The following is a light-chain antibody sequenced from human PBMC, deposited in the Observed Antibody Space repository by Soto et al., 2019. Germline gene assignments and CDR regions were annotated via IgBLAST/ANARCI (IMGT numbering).Light chain of an antibody. J-gene: IGLJ1*01. CDR3: SSYTTSSSYV. CDR2: EVG. Sequence: QSVLTQPASVSGSPGQSITISCTGSSSDVGGYNYVSWYQQYPGKAPKLMIYEVGNRPSGVSNRFSGSKSGNTASLTISGLQAEGEADYYCSSYTTSSSYVFGTGTKVTVL. CDR1: SSDVGGYNY. V-gene: IGLV2-14*01.